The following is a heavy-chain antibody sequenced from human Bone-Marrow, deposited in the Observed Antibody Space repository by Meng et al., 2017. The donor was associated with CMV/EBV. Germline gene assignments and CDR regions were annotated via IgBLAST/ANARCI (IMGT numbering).Heavy chain of an antibody. V-gene: IGHV3-23*01. CDR3: ARGYCSSTSCHDLYYFDY. CDR2: ISGSGGST. Sequence: GGSLRLSCAASGFTFSSYAMSWVRQAPGKGLEWVSAISGSGGSTYYADSVKGRFTISRDNSKNTLYLQMNSLRAEDTAVYYCARGYCSSTSCHDLYYFDYWGQGTLFTVSS. D-gene: IGHD2-2*01. CDR1: GFTFSSYA. J-gene: IGHJ4*02.